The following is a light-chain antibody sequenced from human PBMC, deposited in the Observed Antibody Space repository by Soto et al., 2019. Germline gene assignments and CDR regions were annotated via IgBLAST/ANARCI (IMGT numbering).Light chain of an antibody. CDR2: GNS. Sequence: QSVLTQPPSVSGAPGQRVTISCTGSSSNIGAGYDVHWYQQLPGTAPKLLIYGNSNRPSGVPDQFSGSKSGTSASLVITGLQADDEADYYCQSYDSSLSGVVFGGGTKLTVL. J-gene: IGLJ2*01. V-gene: IGLV1-40*01. CDR3: QSYDSSLSGVV. CDR1: SSNIGAGYD.